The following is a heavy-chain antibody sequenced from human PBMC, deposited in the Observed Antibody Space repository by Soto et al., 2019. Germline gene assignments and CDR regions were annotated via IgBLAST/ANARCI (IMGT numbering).Heavy chain of an antibody. CDR2: IYYSGSA. CDR3: ARGVGFGYYYYHMDL. CDR1: GDSVTSVSDY. Sequence: QVQLQESGPGLVKPSETLSLTCTVSGDSVTSVSDYWSWIRQPPGKGVVWIGYIYYSGSADYNPSLGSRVTISIDTSKNQFSLKLTSVTAADTAVYYCARGVGFGYYYYHMDLWGQGTTVTVSS. D-gene: IGHD3-10*01. J-gene: IGHJ6*02. V-gene: IGHV4-61*01.